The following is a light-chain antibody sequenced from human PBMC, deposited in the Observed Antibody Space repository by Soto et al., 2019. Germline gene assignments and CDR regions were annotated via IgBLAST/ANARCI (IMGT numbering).Light chain of an antibody. V-gene: IGKV3-20*01. Sequence: EIVLTQSPGTLSLSPGESATLSCRASRSLDSGQLAWYQQKVGRAPRLLIHDAFMRATGIPDRFSGSGSGTDFTLTIDRLEPEDFAVYYCQQYGDSPRTFGQGTRLETK. CDR1: RSLDSGQ. CDR3: QQYGDSPRT. CDR2: DAF. J-gene: IGKJ5*01.